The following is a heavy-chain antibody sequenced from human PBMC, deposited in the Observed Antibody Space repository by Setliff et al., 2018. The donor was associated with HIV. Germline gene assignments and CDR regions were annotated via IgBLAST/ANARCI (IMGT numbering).Heavy chain of an antibody. D-gene: IGHD2-2*01. V-gene: IGHV4-31*03. CDR1: GVSISSGGYY. J-gene: IGHJ4*02. Sequence: PSETLSLTCSVSGVSISSGGYYWSWIRQVPGKGLEWIGYIYHTGSAYYNPSLKSRVSTSVDTTKNQFSLRLSSASAADTAVYYCARSLGEIPAARGAVYFDYWGQGTLVTVSS. CDR2: IYHTGSA. CDR3: ARSLGEIPAARGAVYFDY.